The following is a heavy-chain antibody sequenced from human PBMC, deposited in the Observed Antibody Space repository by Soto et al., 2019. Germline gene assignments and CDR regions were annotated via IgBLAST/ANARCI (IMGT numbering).Heavy chain of an antibody. D-gene: IGHD2-2*01. CDR2: ISSSSSYI. V-gene: IGHV3-21*01. CDR1: GFTFSSYS. CDR3: ARDHHCSSTSCYLYYYYYGMDV. J-gene: IGHJ6*02. Sequence: VGSLRLSCAASGFTFSSYSMNWVRQAPGKGLEWVSSISSSSSYIYYADSVKGRFTISRDNAKNSLYLQMNSLRAEDTAVYYCARDHHCSSTSCYLYYYYYGMDVWGQGTTVTVSS.